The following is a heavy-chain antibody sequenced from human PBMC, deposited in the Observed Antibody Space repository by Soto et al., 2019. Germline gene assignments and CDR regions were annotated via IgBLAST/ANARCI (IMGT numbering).Heavy chain of an antibody. CDR2: IIPIFATA. D-gene: IGHD3-16*01. J-gene: IGHJ6*02. CDR1: GGTFSSYA. Sequence: QVQLVQSGAEVKKPGSSVKVSCKASGGTFSSYAINWVRQAPGQGLEWMGGIIPIFATADYAQKFQGRVTITADESTSTAYMELNSLRSEDTAVYYCAQCLLGVNYYYGMDVWGQGTTVTVSS. V-gene: IGHV1-69*12. CDR3: AQCLLGVNYYYGMDV.